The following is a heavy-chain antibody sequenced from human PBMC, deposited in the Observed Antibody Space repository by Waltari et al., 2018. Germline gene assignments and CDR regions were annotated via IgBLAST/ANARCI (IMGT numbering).Heavy chain of an antibody. Sequence: QVQLQESGPGLVKPSETLSLTCTVSGGSISDYHWTWIRQPPGKRLAWIGYIYYYGSTNYNPSLARRVTISVDTSKNQFSLNLRSVTAADTAVYFCATLAGTGSSSYLHDYWGKGTLVTVSS. J-gene: IGHJ4*02. CDR2: IYYYGST. CDR1: GGSISDYH. CDR3: ATLAGTGSSSYLHDY. D-gene: IGHD6-6*01. V-gene: IGHV4-59*01.